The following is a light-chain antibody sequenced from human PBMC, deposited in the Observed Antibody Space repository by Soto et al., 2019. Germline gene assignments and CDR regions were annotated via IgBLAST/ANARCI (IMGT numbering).Light chain of an antibody. J-gene: IGLJ1*01. V-gene: IGLV1-44*01. CDR1: SSNIGSNT. CDR3: AAWDDSLNGLV. CDR2: NNN. Sequence: QAVVTQPPSASGTPGQRVTISCSGSSSNIGSNTVNWYQQLPGTAHKLLIYNNNQRPSGVPDRFSGSRSGTSASLAISGLQSEDEADYYCAAWDDSLNGLVFGTGTKLTVL.